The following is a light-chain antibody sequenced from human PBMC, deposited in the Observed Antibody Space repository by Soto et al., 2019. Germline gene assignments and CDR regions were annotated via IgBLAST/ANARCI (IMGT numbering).Light chain of an antibody. CDR1: QSLVHSDGNTY. V-gene: IGKV2-30*02. Sequence: DVVMTQSPLSLPVTLGQPASISCRSSQSLVHSDGNTYLNWFQQRPGQSPRRLISKVSNRDSGVTDRFSGSASGTDFTLKISRVEAEDVGVYYCMQGTHWPYTFGQGTKLEIK. J-gene: IGKJ2*01. CDR2: KVS. CDR3: MQGTHWPYT.